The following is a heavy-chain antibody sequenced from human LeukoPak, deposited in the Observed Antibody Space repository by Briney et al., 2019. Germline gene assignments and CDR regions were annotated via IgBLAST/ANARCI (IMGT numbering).Heavy chain of an antibody. CDR2: IYSGGST. CDR3: ARDVPPAADAFDL. Sequence: GGSLRLSCPASGFTVSNNYMSWVRQAPGKGLEWVSVIYSGGSTYYADSVKGRFTISRDNSKNTLFLQMNSLRAEDTAVYYCARDVPPAADAFDLWGQGTMVTVSS. V-gene: IGHV3-66*01. D-gene: IGHD6-13*01. J-gene: IGHJ3*01. CDR1: GFTVSNNY.